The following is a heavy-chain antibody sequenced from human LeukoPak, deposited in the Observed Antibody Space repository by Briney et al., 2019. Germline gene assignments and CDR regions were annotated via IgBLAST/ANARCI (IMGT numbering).Heavy chain of an antibody. J-gene: IGHJ4*02. CDR1: GFTVSSNY. V-gene: IGHV3-21*01. CDR2: ITSVSSYK. D-gene: IGHD2-2*01. Sequence: GGSLRLSCAASGFTVSSNYMSWARQAQGRGLEWVSSITSVSSYKYYADSVKGRFTISRDNAKNSLFLQMNSLRAEDTAIYYCARDPTADDYWGQGTLVTVSS. CDR3: ARDPTADDY.